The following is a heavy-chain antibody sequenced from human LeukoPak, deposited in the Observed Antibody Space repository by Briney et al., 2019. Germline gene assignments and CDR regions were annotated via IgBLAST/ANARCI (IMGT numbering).Heavy chain of an antibody. J-gene: IGHJ4*02. D-gene: IGHD6-13*01. CDR2: ISYDGSNK. Sequence: GGSLRLSCAASGFTFSSYAMHWVRQAPGKGLEWVAVISYDGSNKYYADSVKGRFTISRDNAKNSLYLQMNSLRAEDTAVYYCARLPGGDSSSWYFDYWGQGTLVTVSS. V-gene: IGHV3-30-3*01. CDR1: GFTFSSYA. CDR3: ARLPGGDSSSWYFDY.